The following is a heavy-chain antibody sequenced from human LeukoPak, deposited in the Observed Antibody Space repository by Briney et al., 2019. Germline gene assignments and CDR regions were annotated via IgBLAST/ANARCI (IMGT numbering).Heavy chain of an antibody. CDR1: GFTFSSYG. CDR3: ARDHSSSWYVYYYYGMDV. J-gene: IGHJ6*02. Sequence: PGRSLRLSCAASGFTFSSYGMHWVRQAPGKGLEGVAVIWYDGSNKYYADSVKGRFTIYRDNSKNTLYLQMNSLRAEDTAVYYCARDHSSSWYVYYYYGMDVWGQGTTVTVSS. V-gene: IGHV3-33*01. D-gene: IGHD6-13*01. CDR2: IWYDGSNK.